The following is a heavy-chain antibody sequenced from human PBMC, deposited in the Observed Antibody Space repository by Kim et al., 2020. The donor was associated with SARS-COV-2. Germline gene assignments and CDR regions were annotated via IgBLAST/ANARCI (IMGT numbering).Heavy chain of an antibody. CDR1: GGSISSSSYY. Sequence: SETLSLTCTVSGGSISSSSYYWGWIRQPPEKGLEWIGTIYYSGSTYYNPSLKSRVTISVDTSKSQFSLILSSVTAADTAVYYCARHDMGSSWFYFHHWGQGTLVTVSS. J-gene: IGHJ1*01. D-gene: IGHD6-13*01. V-gene: IGHV4-39*01. CDR3: ARHDMGSSWFYFHH. CDR2: IYYSGST.